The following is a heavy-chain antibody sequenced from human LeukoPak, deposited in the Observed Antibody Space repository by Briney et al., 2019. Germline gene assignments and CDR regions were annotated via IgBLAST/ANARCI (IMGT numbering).Heavy chain of an antibody. D-gene: IGHD1-1*01. V-gene: IGHV1-8*01. CDR2: MNPNSGNT. CDR3: ARPVRWNDFSLGY. J-gene: IGHJ4*02. CDR1: GYTFTSYD. Sequence: ASVKVSFKASGYTFTSYDINWVRQATGQGLEWMGWMNPNSGNTGYAQKFQGRVAMTRNTSISTAYMELSSLRSEDTAVYYCARPVRWNDFSLGYWGQGTLVTVSS.